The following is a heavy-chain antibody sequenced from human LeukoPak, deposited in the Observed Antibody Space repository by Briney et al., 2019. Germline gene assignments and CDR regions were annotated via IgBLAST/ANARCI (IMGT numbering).Heavy chain of an antibody. D-gene: IGHD2-15*01. CDR1: GFTFVTYA. V-gene: IGHV3-7*01. CDR3: ARGPRYCSGGSCWGH. CDR2: IKHDGSEKQDGSEK. J-gene: IGHJ4*02. Sequence: GGSLRLSCAASGFTFVTYAMSWVRQGPARGLEWVANIKHDGSEKQDGSEKYYVDSVKGRFTISRDNAKNSLYLQMNSLRAEDTAVYYCARGPRYCSGGSCWGHWGQGTLVTVSS.